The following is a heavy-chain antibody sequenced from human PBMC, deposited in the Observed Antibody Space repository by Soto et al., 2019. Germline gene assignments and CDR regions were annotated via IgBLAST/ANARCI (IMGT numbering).Heavy chain of an antibody. Sequence: QVQLVESGGGVVQPGRSLRLSCAASGFTFSSYGMHWVRQAPGKGLEWVAVIWYDGSNKYYADSVKGRFTISRDNSKNTLYLQMNSLRAEDTAVYYCARVLSGGPTIYYGMDVWGQGTTVTVSS. CDR3: ARVLSGGPTIYYGMDV. CDR1: GFTFSSYG. D-gene: IGHD1-26*01. CDR2: IWYDGSNK. J-gene: IGHJ6*02. V-gene: IGHV3-33*01.